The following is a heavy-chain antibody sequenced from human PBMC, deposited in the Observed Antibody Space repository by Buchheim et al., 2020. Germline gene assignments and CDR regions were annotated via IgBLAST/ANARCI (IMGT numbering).Heavy chain of an antibody. CDR2: ISYDGSNK. CDR3: ARGGGNYDILSPFDH. CDR1: GFTFSRYA. J-gene: IGHJ4*02. Sequence: QVQLVESGGGVVQPGRSLRLSCAASGFTFSRYAMHWVRQAPGKGLEWVAVISYDGSNKFYADSVKGRFTISRDNSKTTLFVQVNSLRAEDTAVYYCARGGGNYDILSPFDHWGQGAL. V-gene: IGHV3-30-3*01. D-gene: IGHD3-9*01.